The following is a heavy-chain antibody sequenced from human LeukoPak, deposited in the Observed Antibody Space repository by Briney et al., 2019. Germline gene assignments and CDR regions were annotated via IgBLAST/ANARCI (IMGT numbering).Heavy chain of an antibody. V-gene: IGHV3-33*01. Sequence: PGGSLRLSCAASGFTFSSYGMHWVRQAPGKGLEWVAVIWYDGSNKYYADSVKGRFTISRDISKNTLYLQMNSLGAEDTAVYYCARHKDWTFDYWGQGTLVTVSS. J-gene: IGHJ4*02. CDR2: IWYDGSNK. D-gene: IGHD3/OR15-3a*01. CDR3: ARHKDWTFDY. CDR1: GFTFSSYG.